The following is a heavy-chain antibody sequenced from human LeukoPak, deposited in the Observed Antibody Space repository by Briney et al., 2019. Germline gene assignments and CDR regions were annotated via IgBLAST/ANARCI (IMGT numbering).Heavy chain of an antibody. CDR2: IYSGSST. Sequence: PGGSLRLPCAASGFTVSSNYMSWVRRAPGKGLEWVSVIYSGSSTYYADSVKGRFTISRDNSKNTLYLQMNSLRAEDTAVYYCARAHDYGDPPYYFDYWGQGTLVTVSS. CDR3: ARAHDYGDPPYYFDY. D-gene: IGHD4-17*01. J-gene: IGHJ4*02. CDR1: GFTVSSNY. V-gene: IGHV3-53*01.